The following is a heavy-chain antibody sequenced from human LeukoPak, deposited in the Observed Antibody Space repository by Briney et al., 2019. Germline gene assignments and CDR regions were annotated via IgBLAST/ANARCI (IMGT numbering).Heavy chain of an antibody. Sequence: GESLKISCKASGYSFTRYWIGWVRQLPGKGLEWMGIIYPGDSDTRYSPSFQGQVTIAADKSISTAYLQWSSLKASDTAMYYCARREGHGFDIWGQGTMVSVSS. CDR1: GYSFTRYW. V-gene: IGHV5-51*01. J-gene: IGHJ3*02. CDR3: ARREGHGFDI. CDR2: IYPGDSDT.